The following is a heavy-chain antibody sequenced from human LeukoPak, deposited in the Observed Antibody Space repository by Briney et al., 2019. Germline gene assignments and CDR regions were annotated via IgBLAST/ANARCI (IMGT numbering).Heavy chain of an antibody. V-gene: IGHV1-69*11. D-gene: IGHD5-12*01. J-gene: IGHJ3*02. Sequence: SVKVSCKASGGTFSTYGISWVRQAPGQGLEWMGRIIPRLSTSNYAQKFQGRVTITTDESTSTAYMELSSLRSEGTAAYYCARDPHSGYDRLFDAFDIWGQGTMVTVSS. CDR3: ARDPHSGYDRLFDAFDI. CDR2: IIPRLSTS. CDR1: GGTFSTYG.